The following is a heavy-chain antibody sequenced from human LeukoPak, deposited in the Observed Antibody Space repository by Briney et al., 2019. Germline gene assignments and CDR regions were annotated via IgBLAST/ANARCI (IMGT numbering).Heavy chain of an antibody. V-gene: IGHV3-74*01. CDR2: ITSDGSST. Sequence: AGTLTLSCAASGFTFNDNWKHWVRQAPGQGLVWVSRITSDGSSTTYADSVNGRFTISRDNAKKTLYLQMNMLRVDDAAVYYCVTGIYYYFHYWGQGTLVTVSS. D-gene: IGHD1-26*01. CDR1: GFTFNDNW. J-gene: IGHJ4*02. CDR3: VTGIYYYFHY.